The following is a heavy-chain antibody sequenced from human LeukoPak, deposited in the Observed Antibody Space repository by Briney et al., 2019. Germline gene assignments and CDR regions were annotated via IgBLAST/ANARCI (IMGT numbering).Heavy chain of an antibody. CDR3: VKGPGIVVVIKTGGAFDI. Sequence: PGGSLRLSCSASGFTFSSYAMHWVRQAPGKGLEYVSAISSNGGSTYYADSVKGRFTISRDNSKNTLYLQMSSLRAEDTAVYYCVKGPGIVVVIKTGGAFDIWGQGTMVTVSS. CDR2: ISSNGGST. D-gene: IGHD3-22*01. J-gene: IGHJ3*02. V-gene: IGHV3-64D*06. CDR1: GFTFSSYA.